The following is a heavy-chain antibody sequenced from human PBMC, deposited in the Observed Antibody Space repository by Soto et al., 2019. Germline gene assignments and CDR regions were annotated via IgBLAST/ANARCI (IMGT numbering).Heavy chain of an antibody. V-gene: IGHV4-34*01. Sequence: PSESLYITCAIYVGSVSVYYWGWIGQPPGKGLELIGEINHSGSTNYNPSLKSRVTISVDTSKNQFSLKLSSVTAADTAVYYCASGNCSSTSCTWGDYYYYGMDVWGQGTTVTFSS. J-gene: IGHJ6*01. CDR3: ASGNCSSTSCTWGDYYYYGMDV. CDR2: INHSGST. D-gene: IGHD2-2*01. CDR1: VGSVSVYY.